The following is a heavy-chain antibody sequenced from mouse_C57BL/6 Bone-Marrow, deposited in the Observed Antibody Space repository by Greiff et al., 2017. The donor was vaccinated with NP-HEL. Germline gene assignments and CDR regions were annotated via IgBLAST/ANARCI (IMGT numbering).Heavy chain of an antibody. D-gene: IGHD2-3*01. CDR3: AREGDGYYDYFDY. Sequence: VQLQQPGAELVRPGTSVKLSCKASGYTFTSYWMHWVKQRPGQGLEWIGVIDPSDSYTNYNQKFKGKATLTVDTSSSTAYMQLSSLTSEDSAVYYGAREGDGYYDYFDYWGQGTTLTVSS. CDR1: GYTFTSYW. V-gene: IGHV1-59*01. J-gene: IGHJ2*01. CDR2: IDPSDSYT.